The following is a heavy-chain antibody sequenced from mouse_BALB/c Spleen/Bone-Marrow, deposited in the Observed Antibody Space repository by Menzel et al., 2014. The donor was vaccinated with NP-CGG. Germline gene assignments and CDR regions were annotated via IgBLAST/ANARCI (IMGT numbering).Heavy chain of an antibody. Sequence: VQLQQPAAELVKPGASVKLSCTASGFNIKDTYMHWVKQRPEQGLEGIGRIDPANGNTKYDSKFKSKATITADTSSNTAYLQLSSLTSEDTAVYYCARWEYYAMDYWGQGTSVTVSS. CDR1: GFNIKDTY. CDR3: ARWEYYAMDY. J-gene: IGHJ4*01. V-gene: IGHV14-3*02. D-gene: IGHD4-1*01. CDR2: IDPANGNT.